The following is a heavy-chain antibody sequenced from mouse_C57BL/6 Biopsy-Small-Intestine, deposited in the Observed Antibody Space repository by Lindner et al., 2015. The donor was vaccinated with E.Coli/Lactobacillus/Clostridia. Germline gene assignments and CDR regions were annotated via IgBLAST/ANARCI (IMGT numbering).Heavy chain of an antibody. CDR1: GYTFTRYS. CDR2: INTNTGNP. Sequence: VKVSCKAFGYTFTRYSMNWVRQAPGQGLEWMGWINTNTGNPTYAQGFTGRFVFSSDTSVSTAYLQISGLKTEDTAIYFCARDMTTATFDIWGQGTLVSVSS. D-gene: IGHD6-1*01. V-gene: IGHV9-3*02. J-gene: IGHJ3*01. CDR3: ARDMTTATFDI.